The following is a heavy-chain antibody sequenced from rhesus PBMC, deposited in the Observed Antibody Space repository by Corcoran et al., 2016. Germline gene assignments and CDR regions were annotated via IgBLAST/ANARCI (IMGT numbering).Heavy chain of an antibody. CDR2: FYGSGGSP. CDR1: GGSISSSNL. D-gene: IGHD2-27*01. Sequence: QVQLQESGPAVVKPSETLSLTCAVSGGSISSSNLWSWIRQSPGKGVECIGGFYGSGGSPEYNPSLNSRVTISLDTSKNQFSLKLIAVTAADTAVYYCATRRSGTPFDYWGQGVLVTVSS. CDR3: ATRRSGTPFDY. V-gene: IGHV4-93*02. J-gene: IGHJ4*01.